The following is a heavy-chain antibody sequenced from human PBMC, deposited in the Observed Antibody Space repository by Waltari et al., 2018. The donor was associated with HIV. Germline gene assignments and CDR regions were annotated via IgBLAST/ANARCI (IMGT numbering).Heavy chain of an antibody. CDR1: SGPLSRTDYY. Sequence: QLQLQESARGLVHPSATLSLTGSVRSGPLSRTDYYSRWTPQPRGKGLEWIGNIYYSGSTHNNPSLKSRVTISVDTSKNQFSLKLSSVTAADTAVYYCARATQYSSSGTTQLRRWFDPWGQGTLVTVSS. D-gene: IGHD6-13*01. V-gene: IGHV4-39*07. CDR3: ARATQYSSSGTTQLRRWFDP. J-gene: IGHJ5*02. CDR2: IYYSGST.